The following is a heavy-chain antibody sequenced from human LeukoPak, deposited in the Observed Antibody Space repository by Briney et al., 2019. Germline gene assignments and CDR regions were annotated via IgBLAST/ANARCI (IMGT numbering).Heavy chain of an antibody. CDR1: GYTFTRFY. CDR2: INPSGVST. V-gene: IGHV1-46*03. Sequence: ASLKVSCKASGYTFTRFYMHWVRQAPGQRLEWIGIINPSGVSTRYTQKFQGRATMTRDTSTTTVYMELSSLRSEDTAVYYCARASDSSGYYAPQHYFDYWGQGTPVTVSS. J-gene: IGHJ4*02. CDR3: ARASDSSGYYAPQHYFDY. D-gene: IGHD3-22*01.